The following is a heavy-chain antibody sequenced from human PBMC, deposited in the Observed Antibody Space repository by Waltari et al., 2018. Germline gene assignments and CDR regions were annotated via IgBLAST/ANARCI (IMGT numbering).Heavy chain of an antibody. J-gene: IGHJ4*02. V-gene: IGHV3-30*02. Sequence: VQLLESGGGLVQPGGSLRLSCAASGFTFSSYGMHWVRQAPGKGLEWVAFIRYDGSNKYYADSVKGRFTISRDNSKNTLYLQMNSLRAEDTAVYYCAVYKYSSSWYYFDYWGQGTLVTVSS. CDR3: AVYKYSSSWYYFDY. D-gene: IGHD6-13*01. CDR2: IRYDGSNK. CDR1: GFTFSSYG.